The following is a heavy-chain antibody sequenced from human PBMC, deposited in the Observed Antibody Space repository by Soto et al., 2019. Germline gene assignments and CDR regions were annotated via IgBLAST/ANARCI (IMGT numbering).Heavy chain of an antibody. Sequence: PSETLSLTCTVSGGSISSSSYYWGWIRQPPGKGLEWIGSIYYSGSTYYNPSLKSRVTISVDTSKNQFSLKLSSVTAADTAVYYCASLGYCSGGSCPYYYYYGMDVWGQGTTVTAP. J-gene: IGHJ6*02. CDR1: GGSISSSSYY. CDR3: ASLGYCSGGSCPYYYYYGMDV. V-gene: IGHV4-39*01. CDR2: IYYSGST. D-gene: IGHD2-15*01.